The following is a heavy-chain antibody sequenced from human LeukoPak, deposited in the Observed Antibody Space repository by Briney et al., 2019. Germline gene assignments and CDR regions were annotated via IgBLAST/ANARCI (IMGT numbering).Heavy chain of an antibody. V-gene: IGHV3-30-3*01. CDR2: TSYDGSNK. J-gene: IGHJ4*02. Sequence: GRSLRLSCAASGFPFNTYAFHWVRQAPGKGREWVAVTSYDGSNKYYAHSVKDRFTISRDNSKNTLYLQMNSLRAEDTAVYYCARDNYYASSGYYYIDYWGQGTLVTVSS. D-gene: IGHD3-22*01. CDR1: GFPFNTYA. CDR3: ARDNYYASSGYYYIDY.